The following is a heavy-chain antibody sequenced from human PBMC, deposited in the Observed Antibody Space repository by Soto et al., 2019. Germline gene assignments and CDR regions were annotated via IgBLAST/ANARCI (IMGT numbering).Heavy chain of an antibody. CDR1: GFTFSSYA. V-gene: IGHV3-30-3*01. Sequence: QVQLVESGGGVVQPGRSLRLSCAASGFTFSSYAMHWVRQAPGKGLEWVAVISYDGSNKYYAHSVKGRFTISRDNSKNTLYLQMNSLRAEDTAVYYCARAEETDYWVQGTLVTVSS. CDR3: ARAEETDY. J-gene: IGHJ4*02. CDR2: ISYDGSNK.